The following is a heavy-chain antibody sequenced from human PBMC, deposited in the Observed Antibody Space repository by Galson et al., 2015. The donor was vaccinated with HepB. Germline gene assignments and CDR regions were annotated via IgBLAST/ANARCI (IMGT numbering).Heavy chain of an antibody. CDR3: AREFGGLYWYFDL. V-gene: IGHV3-33*08. J-gene: IGHJ2*01. Sequence: SLRLSCAASGFTFSSYGMHWVRQAPGKGLEWVAVIWYDGSNKYYADSVKGRFTISRDNSKNTLYLQMNSLRAEDTAVYYCAREFGGLYWYFDLWGRGTLVTVSS. CDR1: GFTFSSYG. CDR2: IWYDGSNK. D-gene: IGHD3-16*01.